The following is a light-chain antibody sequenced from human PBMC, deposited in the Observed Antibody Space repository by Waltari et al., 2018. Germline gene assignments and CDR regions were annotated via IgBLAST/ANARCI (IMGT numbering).Light chain of an antibody. J-gene: IGKJ2*01. CDR3: QQYSSFST. V-gene: IGKV1-5*03. Sequence: DIQMTQSPSTLSASVGDRVTISCRASQSVGTWLAWYQQKPGKAPKLLIYMASSLDSGVPSRFSGSGSVTEFTLTISSLQPDDFATYSCQQYSSFSTFGQGTKV. CDR2: MAS. CDR1: QSVGTW.